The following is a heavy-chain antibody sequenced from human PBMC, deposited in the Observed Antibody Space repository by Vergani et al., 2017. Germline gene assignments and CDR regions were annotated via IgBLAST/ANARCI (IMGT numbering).Heavy chain of an antibody. D-gene: IGHD6-19*01. J-gene: IGHJ4*02. CDR2: IIPIFGTA. V-gene: IGHV1-69*06. CDR1: GGTFSSYA. CDR3: ARSYPTGECEGSSGCFDYFDC. Sequence: QVQLVQSGAEVKKPGSSVKVSCKASGGTFSSYAISWVRQAPGQGLEWMGGIIPIFGTANYAQKFQGRVTITADKSTSTAYMELSSLRSEDTAVYYCARSYPTGECEGSSGCFDYFDCWDQGTLVTVSS.